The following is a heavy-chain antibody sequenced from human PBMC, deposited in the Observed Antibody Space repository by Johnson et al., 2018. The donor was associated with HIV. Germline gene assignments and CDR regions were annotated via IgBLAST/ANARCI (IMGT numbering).Heavy chain of an antibody. CDR1: GFTFSSYA. D-gene: IGHD3-22*01. V-gene: IGHV3-33*08. Sequence: QVQLVESGGGVVQPGRSLRLSCAASGFTFSSYAMHWVRQAPGKGLEWVAVIWYDGSNKYYADSVKGRFTISRDNSKNTLYLQMNSLRAEDTAVYYCARVTSNGDSSGLVDAFDIWGQGTMVTVSS. CDR2: IWYDGSNK. CDR3: ARVTSNGDSSGLVDAFDI. J-gene: IGHJ3*02.